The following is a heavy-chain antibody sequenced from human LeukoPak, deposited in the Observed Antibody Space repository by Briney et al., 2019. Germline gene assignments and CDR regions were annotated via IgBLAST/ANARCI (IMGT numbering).Heavy chain of an antibody. Sequence: SETLSLTCAVYGGSFSGYYWSWIRQPPGKGLEWIGEINHSGSTNYNPSLKSRVTISVDTSKNQFSLKLSSVTAADTAVYYCARRRTGGYCSGGSCYVGNWFDPWGQGTLVTVSS. D-gene: IGHD2-15*01. J-gene: IGHJ5*02. V-gene: IGHV4-34*01. CDR3: ARRRTGGYCSGGSCYVGNWFDP. CDR1: GGSFSGYY. CDR2: INHSGST.